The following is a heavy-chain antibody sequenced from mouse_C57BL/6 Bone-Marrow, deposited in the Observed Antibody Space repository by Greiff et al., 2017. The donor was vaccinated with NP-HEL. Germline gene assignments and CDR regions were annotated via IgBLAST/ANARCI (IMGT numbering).Heavy chain of an antibody. J-gene: IGHJ1*03. CDR1: GFTFSDFY. CDR2: SRNKANDYTT. D-gene: IGHD4-1*01. Sequence: EVNVVESGGGLVQSGRSLRLSCATSGFTFSDFYMEWVRQAPGKGLEWIAASRNKANDYTTEYSASVKGRFIVSRDTSQSILYLQMNALRAEDTAIYCCARDNWDWYFDVWGTGTTVTVSS. CDR3: ARDNWDWYFDV. V-gene: IGHV7-1*01.